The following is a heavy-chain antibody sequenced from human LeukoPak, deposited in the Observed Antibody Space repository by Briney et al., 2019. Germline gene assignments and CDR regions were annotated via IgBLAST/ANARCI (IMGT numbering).Heavy chain of an antibody. CDR2: INHSGST. CDR3: ARGSKAAPGMFDY. CDR1: GDSIKSDDYY. V-gene: IGHV4-61*08. J-gene: IGHJ4*02. Sequence: SETLSLTCTVSGDSIKSDDYYWSWIRQPPGKGLEWIGEINHSGSTNYNPSLKSRVAISVDTSKNQFSLKLSSVTAADTAVYYCARGSKAAPGMFDYWGQGTLVTVSS. D-gene: IGHD6-13*01.